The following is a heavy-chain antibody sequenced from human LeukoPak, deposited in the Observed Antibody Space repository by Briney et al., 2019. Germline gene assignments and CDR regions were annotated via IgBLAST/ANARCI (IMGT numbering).Heavy chain of an antibody. Sequence: SETLSLTCTVSGGSISSSSYYWSWIRQPAGKGLEWIGRIYTSGSTNYNPSLKSRVTMSVDTSKNQFSLKLSSVTAADTAVYYCARDRYYYDSSGYYTFDYWGQGTLVTVSS. D-gene: IGHD3-22*01. CDR3: ARDRYYYDSSGYYTFDY. CDR1: GGSISSSSYY. J-gene: IGHJ4*02. V-gene: IGHV4-61*02. CDR2: IYTSGST.